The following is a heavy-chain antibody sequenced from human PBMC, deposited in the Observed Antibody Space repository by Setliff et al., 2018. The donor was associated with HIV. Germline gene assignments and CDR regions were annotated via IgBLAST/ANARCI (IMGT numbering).Heavy chain of an antibody. CDR3: ARVGSYWSTFDY. J-gene: IGHJ4*02. D-gene: IGHD1-26*01. CDR1: GYTLTTYG. V-gene: IGHV7-4-1*02. CDR2: INTETGNP. Sequence: ASVKVSCKASGYTLTTYGISWVRQAPGQGPEWMGWINTETGNPMYAQGFTGRFVLSLDTSVSTAYLQINSLKAEDTAMYYCARVGSYWSTFDYWGQGALVTVSS.